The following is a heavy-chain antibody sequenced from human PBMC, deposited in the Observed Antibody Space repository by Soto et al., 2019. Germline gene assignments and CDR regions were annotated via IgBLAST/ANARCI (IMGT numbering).Heavy chain of an antibody. V-gene: IGHV3-48*02. CDR2: ISGSGGTI. D-gene: IGHD6-19*01. CDR3: ARDTGLRSSGWSYYFDF. J-gene: IGHJ4*02. CDR1: GFTLSSYS. Sequence: EVQLVESGGGMVQPGGSLRVSCAASGFTLSSYSMHWVRQAPGKGLEWVSYISGSGGTIYYADSVKGRFTISRANAKNALSVQMNSLRDEDTAVYFCARDTGLRSSGWSYYFDFWGQGTRVTVSS.